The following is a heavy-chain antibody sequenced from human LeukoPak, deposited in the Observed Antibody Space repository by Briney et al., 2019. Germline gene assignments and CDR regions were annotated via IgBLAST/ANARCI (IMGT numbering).Heavy chain of an antibody. CDR3: ATGGRSGMAFDF. CDR2: IYGGGNT. CDR1: GFIATSNY. J-gene: IGHJ4*02. Sequence: GGSLRLSCSFSGFIATSNYMAWVRQSAGKGLQWISFIYGGGNTLYADSVRDRFSISRDNSKSTLYLQMNSLRVEDTAVHYCATGGRSGMAFDFWGQGTLVTVSS. V-gene: IGHV3-53*01. D-gene: IGHD2-8*01.